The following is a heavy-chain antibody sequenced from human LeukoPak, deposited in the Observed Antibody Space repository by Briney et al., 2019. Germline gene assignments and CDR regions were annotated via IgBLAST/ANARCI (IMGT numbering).Heavy chain of an antibody. CDR1: GGTFSSYA. CDR3: ARGSGNGADY. V-gene: IGHV1-8*03. Sequence: ASVKVSCKASGGTFSSYAISWVRQAAGQGLEWMGYVVPKSANTGYAQKFQGRVTITWDTSINTAYMELSGLTSEDTAVYYCARGSGNGADYWGQGTLVTVSS. J-gene: IGHJ4*02. CDR2: VVPKSANT. D-gene: IGHD4-23*01.